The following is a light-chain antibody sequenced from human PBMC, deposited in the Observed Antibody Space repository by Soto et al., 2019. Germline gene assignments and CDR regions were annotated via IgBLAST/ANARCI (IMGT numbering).Light chain of an antibody. CDR2: DVS. Sequence: QTVLTQPASVAGSPGQSITIACTGTRSDFGGYNYVSWYQQHPGKAPKLMIYDVSNRPSGVSNRFSGSKSGNTASLTISGLQAEDEADYYCGSYTSSRILDVFGTGTKVTVL. V-gene: IGLV2-14*01. CDR1: RSDFGGYNY. J-gene: IGLJ1*01. CDR3: GSYTSSRILDV.